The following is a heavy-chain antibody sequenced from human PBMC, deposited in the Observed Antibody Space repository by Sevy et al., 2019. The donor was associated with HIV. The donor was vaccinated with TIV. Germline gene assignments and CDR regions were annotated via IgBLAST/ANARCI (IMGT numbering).Heavy chain of an antibody. CDR2: KESGGQT. V-gene: IGHV3-53*01. J-gene: IGHJ4*02. CDR3: ARMTSTWSIDS. Sequence: GGSLRLSCAASGFSVSSYYMGWVRQAPGKGLEWVSTKESGGQTYYADSVRGRFTIARDESANNLFLQLNNLRAEHTGVYYCARMTSTWSIDSWGQGTLVTVSS. CDR1: GFSVSSYY.